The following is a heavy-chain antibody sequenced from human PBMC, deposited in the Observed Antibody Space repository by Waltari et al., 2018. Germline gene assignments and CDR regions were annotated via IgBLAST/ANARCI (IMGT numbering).Heavy chain of an antibody. CDR1: GFSFTNYG. CDR2: IGYDGSKK. Sequence: QEKLVESGGGVVQSGRSLKLSCEASGFSFTNYGMHWVRQAPGKGREWVAIIGYDGSKKYYADSVKGRFDISRDNSRNTLYLQMDSLRAEDTAVYFCARDQYGESFYYAMNVWGQGTAVTVSS. D-gene: IGHD1-26*01. V-gene: IGHV3-33*01. CDR3: ARDQYGESFYYAMNV. J-gene: IGHJ6*02.